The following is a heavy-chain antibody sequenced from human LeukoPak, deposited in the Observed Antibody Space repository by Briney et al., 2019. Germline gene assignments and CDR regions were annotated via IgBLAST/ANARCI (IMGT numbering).Heavy chain of an antibody. CDR2: IYPGDSDT. CDR3: ARHGARIAADNWFDP. CDR1: GYSFTSHW. J-gene: IGHJ5*02. D-gene: IGHD6-13*01. V-gene: IGHV5-51*01. Sequence: GESLKISCKGSGYSFTSHWIGWVRQMSGKGLEWMGIIYPGDSDTRYSPSFQGQVTISADKSISTAYLQWSSLKASDTAMYYCARHGARIAADNWFDPWGQGTLVTVSS.